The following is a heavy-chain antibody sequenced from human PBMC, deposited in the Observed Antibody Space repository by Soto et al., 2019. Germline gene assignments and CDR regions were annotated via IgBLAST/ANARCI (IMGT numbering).Heavy chain of an antibody. Sequence: GGSLRLSCAASGFTFGASALQWVRQASGKGLEWLGRIGSKGETYATTYAASVKGRFTISRDNSKNTLSLQMNSLRAEDTAVYYCAKSVYNWNDGFFDYWGQGTLVTVSS. CDR1: GFTFGASA. D-gene: IGHD1-1*01. CDR2: IGSKGETYAT. CDR3: AKSVYNWNDGFFDY. V-gene: IGHV3-73*01. J-gene: IGHJ4*02.